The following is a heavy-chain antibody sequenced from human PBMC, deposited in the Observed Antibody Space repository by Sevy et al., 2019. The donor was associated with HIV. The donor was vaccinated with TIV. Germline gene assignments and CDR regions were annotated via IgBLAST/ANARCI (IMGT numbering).Heavy chain of an antibody. Sequence: ASVKVSCKASGGTFSSYAISWVRQAPGQGLEWMGGIIPIFGTANYAQKFQGRVTITADESTSTAYMELSSLRSEETAVYYCARNYYGSGSYYNPARYYFDYWGQGTLVTVSS. CDR2: IIPIFGTA. CDR3: ARNYYGSGSYYNPARYYFDY. D-gene: IGHD3-10*01. J-gene: IGHJ4*02. CDR1: GGTFSSYA. V-gene: IGHV1-69*13.